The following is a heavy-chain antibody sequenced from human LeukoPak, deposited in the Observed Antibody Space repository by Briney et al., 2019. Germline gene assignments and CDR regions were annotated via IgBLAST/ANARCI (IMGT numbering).Heavy chain of an antibody. D-gene: IGHD3-16*01. Sequence: SETLSLTCTVSGGSISSSSYYWGWIRQPPGKGLEWIGSIYYSGSTYYNPSLKSRVTISVDTSKNQISLKLSSVTAADTAVYYCARVMSAWYFDYWGQGTLVTVSS. CDR1: GGSISSSSYY. V-gene: IGHV4-39*07. CDR2: IYYSGST. J-gene: IGHJ4*02. CDR3: ARVMSAWYFDY.